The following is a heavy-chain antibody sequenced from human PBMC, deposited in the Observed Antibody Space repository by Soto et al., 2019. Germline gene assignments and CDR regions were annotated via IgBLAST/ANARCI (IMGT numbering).Heavy chain of an antibody. CDR3: ARSYYYDFDY. D-gene: IGHD3-22*01. CDR1: GGSISSYY. Sequence: SETLSLTCTVSGGSISSYYWSWIRQPPGKGLEWIGYSYYTGSTNYNPSLKSRVTISVDTSKNQFSLKLSSVTAADTAVYYCARSYYYDFDYWGQGTLVTVSS. CDR2: SYYTGST. V-gene: IGHV4-59*01. J-gene: IGHJ4*02.